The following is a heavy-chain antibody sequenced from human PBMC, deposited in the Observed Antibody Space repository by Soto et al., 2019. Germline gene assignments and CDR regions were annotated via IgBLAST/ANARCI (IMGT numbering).Heavy chain of an antibody. D-gene: IGHD4-17*01. CDR2: IYYSGST. CDR3: ARTHYGDYVPRMKINWFDP. V-gene: IGHV4-30-4*01. J-gene: IGHJ5*02. Sequence: SETLSLTCTVSGGSISSGDYYWSWIRQPPGKGLEWIGYIYYSGSTYYNPSLKSRVTISVDTSKNQFSLKLSSVTAADTAVYYCARTHYGDYVPRMKINWFDPWGQGTLVTVSS. CDR1: GGSISSGDYY.